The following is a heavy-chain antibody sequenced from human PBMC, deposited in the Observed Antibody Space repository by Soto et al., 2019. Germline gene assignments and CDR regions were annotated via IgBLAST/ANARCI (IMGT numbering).Heavy chain of an antibody. V-gene: IGHV3-21*01. Sequence: AGSLRLSCAASGFTFSSYSMNWVRQAPGKGLEWVSSISSSSSYIYYADSVKGRFTISRDNAKNSLYLQMNSLRAEDTAVYYCARDAGQWERDPWGQGTLVTVSS. CDR2: ISSSSSYI. CDR1: GFTFSSYS. J-gene: IGHJ5*02. D-gene: IGHD1-26*01. CDR3: ARDAGQWERDP.